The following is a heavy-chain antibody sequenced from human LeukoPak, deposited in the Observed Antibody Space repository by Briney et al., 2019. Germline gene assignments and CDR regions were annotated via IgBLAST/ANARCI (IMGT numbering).Heavy chain of an antibody. D-gene: IGHD3-10*01. CDR2: ISSNGGST. J-gene: IGHJ3*02. CDR3: ARSHGEVGNQEYGFDI. V-gene: IGHV3-64*01. Sequence: GGSLRLSCAASGFTFSRYAMHWVRQAPGRGLEYVSAISSNGGSTYYANSVKGRFTISRDNSKNTLYLQMGSLRAEDMAVYYCARSHGEVGNQEYGFDIWGQGTMVTVSS. CDR1: GFTFSRYA.